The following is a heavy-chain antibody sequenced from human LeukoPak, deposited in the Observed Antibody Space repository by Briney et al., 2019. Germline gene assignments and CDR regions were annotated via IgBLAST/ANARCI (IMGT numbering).Heavy chain of an antibody. D-gene: IGHD3-22*01. CDR2: IKSKTAGGTT. J-gene: IGHJ4*02. CDR1: GFTFSNAW. CDR3: TTVLRYYYDSSGYHKDY. V-gene: IGHV3-15*01. Sequence: PGGSLRLSCAAFGFTFSNAWMSWVRQAPGKGLEWVGRIKSKTAGGTTDYAAPVKGRFTISRDDSKDTLYLQMNSLKTEDTAVYYCTTVLRYYYDSSGYHKDYWGQGTLVTVSS.